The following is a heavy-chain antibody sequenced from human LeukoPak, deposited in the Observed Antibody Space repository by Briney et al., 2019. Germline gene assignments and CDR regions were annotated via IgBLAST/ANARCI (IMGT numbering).Heavy chain of an antibody. CDR3: ASDLYYDSSGYLL. J-gene: IGHJ4*02. V-gene: IGHV3-48*01. CDR1: GFTFSSYS. Sequence: PGGSLRLSCAASGFTFSSYSMNWVRQAPGKGLEWVSYISSSSSTIYYADSVKGRFTISGDNAKNSLYLQMNSLRAEDTAVYYCASDLYYDSSGYLLWGQGTLVTVSS. CDR2: ISSSSSTI. D-gene: IGHD3-22*01.